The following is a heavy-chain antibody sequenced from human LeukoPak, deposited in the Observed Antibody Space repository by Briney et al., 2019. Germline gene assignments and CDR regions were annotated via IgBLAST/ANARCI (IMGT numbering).Heavy chain of an antibody. CDR1: GGSISSSSYY. CDR2: IYYSGST. J-gene: IGHJ6*02. CDR3: ARDKGGVYSYGHYYYGMDV. Sequence: SETLSVICTVSGGSISSSSYYWGWIRQPPGKGLEWIGSIYYSGSTYYNPSLKSRVTISVDTSKNQFSLKLSSVTAADTAVYYCARDKGGVYSYGHYYYGMDVWGQGTTVTVSS. V-gene: IGHV4-39*07. D-gene: IGHD5-18*01.